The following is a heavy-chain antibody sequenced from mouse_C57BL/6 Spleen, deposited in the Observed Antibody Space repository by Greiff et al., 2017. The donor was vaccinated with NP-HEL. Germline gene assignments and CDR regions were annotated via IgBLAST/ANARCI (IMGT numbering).Heavy chain of an antibody. CDR2: IDPANGNT. J-gene: IGHJ2*01. V-gene: IGHV14-3*01. CDR1: GFNIKNTY. D-gene: IGHD1-1*01. CDR3: ASLLLRSESYFDY. Sequence: VQLKESVAELVRPGASVKLSCTASGFNIKNTYMHWVKQRPEQGLEWIGRIDPANGNTKYAPKFQGKATITADTSSNTAYLQLSSLTSEDTAIYYCASLLLRSESYFDYWGQGTTLTVSS.